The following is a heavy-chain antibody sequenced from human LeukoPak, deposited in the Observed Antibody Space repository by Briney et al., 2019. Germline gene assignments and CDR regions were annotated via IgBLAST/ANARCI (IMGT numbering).Heavy chain of an antibody. CDR1: GFTFSNYI. J-gene: IGHJ4*02. CDR3: ARVQGGGYRTADY. CDR2: IIENGSNQ. D-gene: IGHD6-19*01. V-gene: IGHV3-30*04. Sequence: LAGGSLRLSCAASGFTFSNYIMHWVCQAPGKGLDWVAVIIENGSNQYYADSVKGRFTISRDNSKNTLFLQMNSLRGEDTAMYYCARVQGGGYRTADYWGQGTLVTVSS.